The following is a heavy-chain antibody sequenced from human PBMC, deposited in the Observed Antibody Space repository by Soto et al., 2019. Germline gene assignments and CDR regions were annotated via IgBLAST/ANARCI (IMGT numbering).Heavy chain of an antibody. CDR3: AADDADMDRDSGMDV. CDR2: VNRPSNTR. Sequence: LVESGGDLVQVGGSLRLSCGASGFSFSSFDINWVRQAPGKGLEWISYVNRPSNTRYYADSVKGRFTISRDNAKNSLYVQMNSLRADDTAVYYCAADDADMDRDSGMDVWGRGTTVIVSS. V-gene: IGHV3-48*01. D-gene: IGHD5-18*01. CDR1: GFSFSSFD. J-gene: IGHJ6*02.